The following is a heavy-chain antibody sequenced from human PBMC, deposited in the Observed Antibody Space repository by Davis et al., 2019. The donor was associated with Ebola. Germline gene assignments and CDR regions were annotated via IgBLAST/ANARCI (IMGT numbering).Heavy chain of an antibody. J-gene: IGHJ3*02. Sequence: ASVKVSCKASGFTFPIYALHWVRQAPGQRLEWMGWINAGTGNTKYSQKFQGRVTITRDTSASTADMELSSLRSEDTAVYFCARTSIVGTTTTASDIWGQGTLVTVSS. D-gene: IGHD1-26*01. CDR2: INAGTGNT. V-gene: IGHV1-3*01. CDR3: ARTSIVGTTTTASDI. CDR1: GFTFPIYA.